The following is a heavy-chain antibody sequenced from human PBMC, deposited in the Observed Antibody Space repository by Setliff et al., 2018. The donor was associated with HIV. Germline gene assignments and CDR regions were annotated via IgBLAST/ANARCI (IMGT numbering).Heavy chain of an antibody. J-gene: IGHJ4*02. V-gene: IGHV1-69*13. CDR2: IIPIFGTA. CDR1: GGTFSSYA. Sequence: SVKVSCKASGGTFSSYAISWVRQAPGQGLEWMGGIIPIFGTANYAQRFQGRVTITADESTSTAYMELSSLRYEDTAVYYCARDPTTVMDYFDSWGQGTLVTVSS. D-gene: IGHD4-17*01. CDR3: ARDPTTVMDYFDS.